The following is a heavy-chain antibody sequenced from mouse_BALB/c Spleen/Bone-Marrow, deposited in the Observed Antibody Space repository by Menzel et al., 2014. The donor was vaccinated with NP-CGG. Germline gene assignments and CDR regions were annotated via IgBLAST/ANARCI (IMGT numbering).Heavy chain of an antibody. CDR3: ATDGYFAY. CDR1: GFSLTSYG. D-gene: IGHD2-3*01. J-gene: IGHJ3*01. V-gene: IGHV2-6-7*01. Sequence: VHLVESGPGLVAPSQSLSITCTVSGFSLTSYGVHWVRQPPGKGLEWLGMIWGDGSTDYNSALKSRLSISKDNSKSQVFLKMNSLQTDDTARYYCATDGYFAYWGQGTLVTVSA. CDR2: IWGDGST.